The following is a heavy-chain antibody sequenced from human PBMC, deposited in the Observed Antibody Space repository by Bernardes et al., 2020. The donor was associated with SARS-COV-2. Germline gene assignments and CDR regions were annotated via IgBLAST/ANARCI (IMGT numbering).Heavy chain of an antibody. CDR2: INSDGSST. Sequence: GGSLRLSCAASGFTFSSYWMHWVRQAPGKGLVWVSRINSDGSSTSYADSVKGRFTISRDNAKNTLYLQMNSLRAEDTAVYYCARELRYYDFWSGQTTFDYWGQGTLVTVSS. V-gene: IGHV3-74*01. D-gene: IGHD3-3*01. CDR1: GFTFSSYW. CDR3: ARELRYYDFWSGQTTFDY. J-gene: IGHJ4*02.